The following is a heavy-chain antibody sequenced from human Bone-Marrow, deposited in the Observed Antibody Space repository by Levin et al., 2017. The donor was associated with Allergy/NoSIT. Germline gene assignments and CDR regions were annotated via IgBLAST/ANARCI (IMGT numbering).Heavy chain of an antibody. V-gene: IGHV3-30-3*01. CDR2: ISYDGSNK. D-gene: IGHD6-13*01. Sequence: GGSLRLSCAASGFTFSNFAMHWVRQAPGKGLEWVAVISYDGSNKYHADSVKGRFTISRDKSQNTLFLQMNSLRVEDTAIYYWVRDHDIAAAGTGGYFDYWGQGTLVTVSS. CDR3: VRDHDIAAAGTGGYFDY. J-gene: IGHJ4*02. CDR1: GFTFSNFA.